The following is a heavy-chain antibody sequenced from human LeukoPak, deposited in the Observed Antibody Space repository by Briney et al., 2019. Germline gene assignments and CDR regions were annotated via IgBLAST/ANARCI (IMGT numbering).Heavy chain of an antibody. V-gene: IGHV4-59*01. Sequence: SETLSLTCTVSGGSISRYYWSWIRQPPGKGLEWVGYIYYSGSTTYNTSLTSRVTISVDTSKTQFSLKLSSVTAADTAVYYCVSTYYDCWSGYHGVNWFDPWGQGTLVTVSS. CDR2: IYYSGST. CDR1: GGSISRYY. D-gene: IGHD3-3*01. CDR3: VSTYYDCWSGYHGVNWFDP. J-gene: IGHJ5*02.